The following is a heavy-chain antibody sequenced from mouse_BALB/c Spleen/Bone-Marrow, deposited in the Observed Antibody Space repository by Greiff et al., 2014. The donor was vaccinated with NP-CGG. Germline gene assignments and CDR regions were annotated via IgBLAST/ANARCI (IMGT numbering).Heavy chain of an antibody. CDR3: ARDYSGYFDS. J-gene: IGHJ2*01. CDR1: GFTFTDYF. V-gene: IGHV7-3*02. D-gene: IGHD5-1*01. Sequence: EVKLEESGGGLVQPGGSLRLSCTTSGFTFTDYFMTWVRQPPGKALEWLGFIRNKPNGYTTEYNPSVKGRFTISRDNSQGILYLQMNTLRAEDSAIYYCARDYSGYFDSWGQGTTLTVPA. CDR2: IRNKPNGYTT.